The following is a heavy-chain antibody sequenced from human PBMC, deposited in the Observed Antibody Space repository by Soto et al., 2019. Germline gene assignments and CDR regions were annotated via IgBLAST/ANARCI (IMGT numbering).Heavy chain of an antibody. D-gene: IGHD2-2*01. Sequence: QVQLQESGPGLVKPSQTLSLTCTVSGGSISSGDYYWSWIRQPPGKGLEWIGYIYYSGSTYYNPSXXXRVTISVDTSXXQXSXXLSSVTAADTAVYYCARSGISTSNLTPWYYYGMDVWGQGTTVTVSS. CDR3: ARSGISTSNLTPWYYYGMDV. CDR1: GGSISSGDYY. J-gene: IGHJ6*02. V-gene: IGHV4-30-4*01. CDR2: IYYSGST.